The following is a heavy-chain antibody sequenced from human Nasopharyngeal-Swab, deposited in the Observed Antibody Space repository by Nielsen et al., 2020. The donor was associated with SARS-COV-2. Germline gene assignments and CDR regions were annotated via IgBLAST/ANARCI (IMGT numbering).Heavy chain of an antibody. CDR1: GYTFTSYY. CDR3: ASGSYYYDSSGYYYDGYFDY. Sequence: ASVKVSCKASGYTFTSYYMHWVRQAPGQRLEWMGWINAGNGNTKYSQKFQGRVTITRDTSASTAYMELSSLRSEDTAVYYCASGSYYYDSSGYYYDGYFDYWGQGTLVTVSS. J-gene: IGHJ4*02. D-gene: IGHD3-22*01. CDR2: INAGNGNT. V-gene: IGHV1-3*01.